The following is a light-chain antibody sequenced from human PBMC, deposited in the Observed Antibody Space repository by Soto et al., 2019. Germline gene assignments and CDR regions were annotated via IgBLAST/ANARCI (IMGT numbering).Light chain of an antibody. CDR2: DAS. V-gene: IGKV3-15*01. Sequence: EIVMTQSPATLSVSPGETATLSCRASQSVNSKLAWYQQKPGQAPRLLIYDASTRATGVPAKLTGTGSGTEFTLAISSLQSEDFAVYYCQQYTDWPGTFGQGTKVEIK. CDR1: QSVNSK. J-gene: IGKJ1*01. CDR3: QQYTDWPGT.